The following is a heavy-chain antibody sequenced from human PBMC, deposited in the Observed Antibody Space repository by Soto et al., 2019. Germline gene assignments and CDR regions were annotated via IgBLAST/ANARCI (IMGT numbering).Heavy chain of an antibody. Sequence: SVNVSCKASGGTFSSHAISSVRQAPGQGLESMGGIIPIFGTANYAQKFQGRVTITADESTSTAYMELSSLRSEDTAVYYRATSDRILEWLLHAMDVWGQGITVTVSS. V-gene: IGHV1-69*13. J-gene: IGHJ6*02. CDR3: ATSDRILEWLLHAMDV. CDR2: IIPIFGTA. D-gene: IGHD3-3*01. CDR1: GGTFSSHA.